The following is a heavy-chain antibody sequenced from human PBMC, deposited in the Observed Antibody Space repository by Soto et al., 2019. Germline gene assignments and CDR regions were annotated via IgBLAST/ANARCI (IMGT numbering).Heavy chain of an antibody. Sequence: QITLKESGPTLVKPTQTLTLTCTFSGFSLSTSGVGVGWIRQPPGKALEWLALIYWDDDKRYSPSLKSRLTITEDTSKKQVVLTMTNMDPVDTATYYCAHSGGSYYSPMCDYWGQVTLVTVSS. CDR1: GFSLSTSGVG. CDR3: AHSGGSYYSPMCDY. CDR2: IYWDDDK. V-gene: IGHV2-5*02. J-gene: IGHJ4*02. D-gene: IGHD1-26*01.